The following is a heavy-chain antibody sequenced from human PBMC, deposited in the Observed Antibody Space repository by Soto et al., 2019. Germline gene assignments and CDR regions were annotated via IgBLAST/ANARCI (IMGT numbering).Heavy chain of an antibody. Sequence: LRLSCVASGFTFSSYSMNWVRQAPGRGLEWVSSISSGSTYIYYADSMRGRFTISRDNAKNSLNLHMNSLRAEDTALYYCARGGGTGLYSSSWSTHYWGLGTLVTVSS. V-gene: IGHV3-21*01. J-gene: IGHJ4*02. D-gene: IGHD6-13*01. CDR2: ISSGSTYI. CDR3: ARGGGTGLYSSSWSTHY. CDR1: GFTFSSYS.